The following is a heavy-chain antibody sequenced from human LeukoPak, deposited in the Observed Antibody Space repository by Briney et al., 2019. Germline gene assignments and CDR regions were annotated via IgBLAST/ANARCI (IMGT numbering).Heavy chain of an antibody. D-gene: IGHD5-24*01. V-gene: IGHV4-34*01. CDR3: ARQMGYFDY. CDR2: INHSGST. J-gene: IGHJ4*02. Sequence: RASETLSLTCAVYGGSFSGYYWSWIRQSPGKGLEWIGEINHSGSTNYNPSLRSRVTISLDTSKNQFSLKLSSVTAADTAIYYCARQMGYFDYWGQGTLVTVSS. CDR1: GGSFSGYY.